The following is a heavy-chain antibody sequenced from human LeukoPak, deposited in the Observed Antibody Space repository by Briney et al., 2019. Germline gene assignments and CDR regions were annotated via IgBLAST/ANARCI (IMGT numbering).Heavy chain of an antibody. CDR1: GGTFSSYA. CDR3: ARDDYRLPKYNWFDP. V-gene: IGHV1-69*05. Sequence: SVKVSCKASGGTFSSYAISWVRQAPGQGLEWTGGIIPIFGTANYAQKFQGRVTITTDESTSTAYMELSSLRSEDTAVYYCARDDYRLPKYNWFDPWGQGTLVTVSS. CDR2: IIPIFGTA. J-gene: IGHJ5*02. D-gene: IGHD4-11*01.